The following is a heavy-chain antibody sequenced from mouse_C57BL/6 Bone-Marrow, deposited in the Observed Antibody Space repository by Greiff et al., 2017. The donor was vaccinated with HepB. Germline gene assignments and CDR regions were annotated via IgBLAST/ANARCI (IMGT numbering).Heavy chain of an antibody. J-gene: IGHJ1*03. CDR3: ARERYYGNCWYFDV. Sequence: QVHVKQPGAELVKPGASVKISCKASGYAFSSYWMNWVKQRPGKGLEWIGQIYPGDGDTNYNGKFKGKATLTADKSSSTAYMQLSSLTSEDSAVYFCARERYYGNCWYFDVWGTGTTVTVSS. CDR2: IYPGDGDT. D-gene: IGHD2-1*01. V-gene: IGHV1-80*01. CDR1: GYAFSSYW.